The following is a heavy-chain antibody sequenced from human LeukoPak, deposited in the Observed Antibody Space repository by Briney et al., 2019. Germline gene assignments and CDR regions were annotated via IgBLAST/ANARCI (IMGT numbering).Heavy chain of an antibody. CDR1: GDSISSGGHY. Sequence: KPSETLSLTCTVSGDSISSGGHYWNWIRQHPGKGLEWIGYIYYSGSTFYNPSLRSRVTLSIDTSKNQFFLKLASVTAADTAVYYCAREGPYSYAFDAFDIWGQGTMVTVSS. D-gene: IGHD5-18*01. V-gene: IGHV4-31*03. CDR3: AREGPYSYAFDAFDI. J-gene: IGHJ3*02. CDR2: IYYSGST.